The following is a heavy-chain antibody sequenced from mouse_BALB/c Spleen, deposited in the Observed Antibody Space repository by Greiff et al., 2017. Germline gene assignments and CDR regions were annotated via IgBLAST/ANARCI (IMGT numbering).Heavy chain of an antibody. CDR2: ISSGGSYT. CDR1: GFTFSSYT. CDR3: TRDPYHTLTVDAMDY. V-gene: IGHV5-6-4*01. J-gene: IGHJ4*01. Sequence: EVKLMESGGGLVKPGGSLKLSCAASGFTFSSYTMSWVRQTPEKRLEWVATISSGGSYTYYPDSVKGRFTISRDNAKNTLYLQMSSLKSEDTAMYYCTRDPYHTLTVDAMDYWGQGTSVTVSS.